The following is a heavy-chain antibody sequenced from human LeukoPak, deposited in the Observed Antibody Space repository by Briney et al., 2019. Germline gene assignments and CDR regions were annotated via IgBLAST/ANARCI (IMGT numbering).Heavy chain of an antibody. Sequence: SETLSLTCSVSGVSVGSAGYYWPWIRQPPGKGLEWIGYMYYTGNSNYNTFLKSRVTMSLDPSQNEFSLRLTSVTAADTAVYYCASSQSQSGSYRYYFAYWGQGILVTVSS. J-gene: IGHJ4*02. CDR3: ASSQSQSGSYRYYFAY. CDR1: GVSVGSAGYY. V-gene: IGHV4-61*08. D-gene: IGHD1-26*01. CDR2: MYYTGNS.